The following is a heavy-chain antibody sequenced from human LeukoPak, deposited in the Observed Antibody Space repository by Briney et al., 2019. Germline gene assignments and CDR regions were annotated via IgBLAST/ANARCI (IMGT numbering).Heavy chain of an antibody. V-gene: IGHV4-34*01. J-gene: IGHJ4*02. Sequence: SETLSLTCAVYGGSFSGYYWSWIRQPPGKGLEWIGEINHSGSTNYNPSLKSRVTISVDTSKNQFSLKLSSVTAADTAVYYCARDTLVVGFDYWGQGTLVTVSS. CDR1: GGSFSGYY. CDR2: INHSGST. D-gene: IGHD2-21*01. CDR3: ARDTLVVGFDY.